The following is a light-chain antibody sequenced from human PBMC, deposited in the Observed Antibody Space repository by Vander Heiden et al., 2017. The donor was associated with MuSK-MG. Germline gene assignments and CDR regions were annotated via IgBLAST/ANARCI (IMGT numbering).Light chain of an antibody. CDR1: QSVSSSY. V-gene: IGKV3-20*01. CDR3: QQESSEHPKVT. Sequence: EILLTQSPGTLSLSPGERATLSCRASQSVSSSYLAWYKQKPGQAPRLLIYGASSRATGIKDRFSGSGDGTDFTLTIIRREPEDFEVYYCQQESSEHPKVTFGHGTKVDIK. J-gene: IGKJ3*01. CDR2: GAS.